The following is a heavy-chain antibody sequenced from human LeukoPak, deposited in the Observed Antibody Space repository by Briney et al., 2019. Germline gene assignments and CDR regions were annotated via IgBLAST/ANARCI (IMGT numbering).Heavy chain of an antibody. D-gene: IGHD1-1*01. CDR3: AKRPGRHAPWVS. CDR2: IYPGDSNT. V-gene: IGHV5-51*01. Sequence: GESLTISCKDSRYSFTNYWIGWVRQMPGKGLEWMGIIYPGDSNTTYSPSFQGQVTISADKSISTAYLQWSSLKASDTAIYYCAKRPGRHAPWVSWGQGTLVTVSS. J-gene: IGHJ5*02. CDR1: RYSFTNYW.